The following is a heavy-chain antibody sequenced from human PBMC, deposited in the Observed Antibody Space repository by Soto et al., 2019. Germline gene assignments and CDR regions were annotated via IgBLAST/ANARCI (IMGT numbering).Heavy chain of an antibody. Sequence: EMQLVESGGGSVQPGRSLRLSCAASGFSFDDYGMHWVRQGPGKGLEWVSGISWNSGDIYYAVSVKGRFTISRDNAKKSLYLQMNSLRTEDTALYYCAKDNDLDRDGPFDYWGQGILVTVSS. V-gene: IGHV3-9*01. D-gene: IGHD2-2*03. CDR1: GFSFDDYG. CDR3: AKDNDLDRDGPFDY. J-gene: IGHJ4*02. CDR2: ISWNSGDI.